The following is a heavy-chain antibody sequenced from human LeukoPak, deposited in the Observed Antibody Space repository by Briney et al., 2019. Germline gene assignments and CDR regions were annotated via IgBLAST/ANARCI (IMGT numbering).Heavy chain of an antibody. CDR3: ARDPSSWYGGMDV. D-gene: IGHD6-13*01. CDR1: GYTFTSYA. V-gene: IGHV1-3*01. Sequence: GASVKVSCKASGYTFTSYAMHWVRRAPGQRLEWMGWINAGNGNTKYSQKFQGRVIITRDTSASTAYMELSSLRSEDTAVYYCARDPSSWYGGMDVWGQGTTVTVSS. J-gene: IGHJ6*02. CDR2: INAGNGNT.